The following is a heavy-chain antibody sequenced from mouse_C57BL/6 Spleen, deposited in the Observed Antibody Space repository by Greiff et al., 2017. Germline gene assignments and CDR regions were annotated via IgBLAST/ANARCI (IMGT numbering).Heavy chain of an antibody. J-gene: IGHJ4*01. D-gene: IGHD6-1*01. CDR1: GYTFTSYW. CDR2: IYPSDSDT. Sequence: QVQLQQPGAELVRPGSSVKLSCKASGYTFTSYWMDWVKQRPGQGLEWIGNIYPSDSDTDYNQKFKDKATLTVDKSSSTAYMQLSSLTSDDTAVYYYARCHLTEAMDYWGQGTSVTVST. CDR3: ARCHLTEAMDY. V-gene: IGHV1-61*01.